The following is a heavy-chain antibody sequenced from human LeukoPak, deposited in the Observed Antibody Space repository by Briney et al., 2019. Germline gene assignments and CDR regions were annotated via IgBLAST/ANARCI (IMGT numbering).Heavy chain of an antibody. CDR3: AKHYMGSSYDHGLDC. J-gene: IGHJ4*02. V-gene: IGHV4-39*01. CDR2: IYYSGTT. CDR1: GGSISSYY. D-gene: IGHD3-10*01. Sequence: SETLSLTCTVSGGSISSYYWGWIRQPPGKGLEWIGSIYYSGTTYYNPSLKSRVTISVDTSKNQFSLKLSSVTAADTALYYCAKHYMGSSYDHGLDCWGQGTLVTVSS.